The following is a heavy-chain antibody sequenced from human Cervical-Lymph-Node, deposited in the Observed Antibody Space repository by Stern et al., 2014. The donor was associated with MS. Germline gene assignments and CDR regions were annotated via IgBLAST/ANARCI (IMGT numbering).Heavy chain of an antibody. CDR2: IGTAGDT. V-gene: IGHV3-13*01. CDR1: GFTFSSYD. D-gene: IGHD3-10*01. Sequence: EVQLVESGGGLVQPGGSLRLSCAASGFTFSSYDMHWVRQATGKGLEWVSAIGTAGDTYYPGSVKGRFTISRENAKNSLYLQMNSLRAGDTAVYYCAREASGAYGMDVWGQGTTVTVSS. CDR3: AREASGAYGMDV. J-gene: IGHJ6*02.